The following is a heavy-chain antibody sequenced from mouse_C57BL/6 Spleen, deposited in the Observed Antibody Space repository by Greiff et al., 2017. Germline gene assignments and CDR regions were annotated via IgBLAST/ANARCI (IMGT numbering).Heavy chain of an antibody. Sequence: EVMLVESGGGLVKPGGSLKLSCAASGFTFSSYTMSWVRQTPEKRLEWVATISGGGGNTYYPDSVKGRCTISRDNAKNTLYLQMSSLRSEDTALYYWARQVYPDYWGQGTTLTVSS. CDR3: ARQVYPDY. V-gene: IGHV5-9*01. D-gene: IGHD5-1*01. CDR1: GFTFSSYT. J-gene: IGHJ2*01. CDR2: ISGGGGNT.